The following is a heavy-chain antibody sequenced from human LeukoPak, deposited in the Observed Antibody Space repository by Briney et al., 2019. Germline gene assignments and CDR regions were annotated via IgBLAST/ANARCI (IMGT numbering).Heavy chain of an antibody. Sequence: GGSLRLSCAASGFTFSSYAMSWVRQAPGKGLEWVSSVSGSGSSTAYADSVKGRFTISKDNSKSTLHLQMNSLRPEDTAVYYCAKGGIQLWYYLDYWGQGTLVTVSS. D-gene: IGHD5-18*01. CDR1: GFTFSSYA. J-gene: IGHJ4*02. CDR3: AKGGIQLWYYLDY. CDR2: VSGSGSST. V-gene: IGHV3-23*01.